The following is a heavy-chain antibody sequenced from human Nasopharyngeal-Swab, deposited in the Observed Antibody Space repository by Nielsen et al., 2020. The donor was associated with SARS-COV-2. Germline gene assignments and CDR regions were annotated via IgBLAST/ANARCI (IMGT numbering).Heavy chain of an antibody. CDR2: VYYGLAI. V-gene: IGHV4-39*01. Sequence: SGQPPGKGLEWIGSVYYGLAIQYSPSLKSRATISIDTSKNQLSLEVTSVTVADTAVYYCARTHNWIDPWGQGTLVTVSS. J-gene: IGHJ5*02. CDR3: ARTHNWIDP.